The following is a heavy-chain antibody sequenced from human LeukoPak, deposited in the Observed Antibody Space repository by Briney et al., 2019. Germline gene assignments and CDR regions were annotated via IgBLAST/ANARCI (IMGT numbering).Heavy chain of an antibody. Sequence: GRSLRLSCAASGFTFSSYAMHWVRQAPGKGLEWVGVISSDGSNKYYADSVKGRFTISRDNSKNTLYLQMNSLRAEDTAVYYCEREGGVAVGLNAFDIWGQGTMVTVSS. CDR3: EREGGVAVGLNAFDI. D-gene: IGHD6-19*01. V-gene: IGHV3-30*04. J-gene: IGHJ3*02. CDR2: ISSDGSNK. CDR1: GFTFSSYA.